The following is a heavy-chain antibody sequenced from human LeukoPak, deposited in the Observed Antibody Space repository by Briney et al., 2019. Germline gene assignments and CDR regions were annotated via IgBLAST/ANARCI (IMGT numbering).Heavy chain of an antibody. V-gene: IGHV3-21*01. CDR3: ARDHHLIRGLFDY. J-gene: IGHJ4*02. Sequence: GGSLRLSCAASGFTVSSNYMNWVRQAPGKGLEWVSSISSSSSYIYYADSVKGRFTISRDNAKNSLSLQMNGLRAEDTAVYYCARDHHLIRGLFDYRGQGTLVTVSS. CDR2: ISSSSSYI. D-gene: IGHD3-10*01. CDR1: GFTVSSNY.